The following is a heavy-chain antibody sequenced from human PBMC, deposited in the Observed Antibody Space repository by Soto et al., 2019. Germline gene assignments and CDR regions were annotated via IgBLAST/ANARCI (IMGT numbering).Heavy chain of an antibody. CDR2: IWYDGSNK. D-gene: IGHD2-2*01. Sequence: GGSLRLSCAASGFTFSSYGMHWVRQAPGKGLEWVAVIWYDGSNKYYADSVKGRFTISRDNSKNTLYLQMNSLRAEDTAVYYCARDAFPSSTSWIYYYGMDVWGQGTTVTVSS. J-gene: IGHJ6*02. V-gene: IGHV3-33*01. CDR3: ARDAFPSSTSWIYYYGMDV. CDR1: GFTFSSYG.